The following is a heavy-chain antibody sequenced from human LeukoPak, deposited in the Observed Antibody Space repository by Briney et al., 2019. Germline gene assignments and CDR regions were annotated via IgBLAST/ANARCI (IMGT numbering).Heavy chain of an antibody. J-gene: IGHJ5*02. CDR1: GGTFTNYA. CDR2: IIPILDVT. CDR3: ARGGLPARSWFDP. Sequence: SVKVSCKASGGTFTNYAINWVRQAPGQGLEWKGRIIPILDVTNYAQKFQGRVTITADQSTSTVYMELTSLRSEDTAVFYCARGGLPARSWFDPWGQGTLVTVSS. D-gene: IGHD3/OR15-3a*01. V-gene: IGHV1-69*04.